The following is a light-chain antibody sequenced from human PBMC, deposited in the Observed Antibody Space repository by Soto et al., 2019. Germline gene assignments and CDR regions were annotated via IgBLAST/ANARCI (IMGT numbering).Light chain of an antibody. V-gene: IGKV3-15*01. Sequence: EIVMTQSPATLSVSPGDRVTLSCRARQSVSSNLAWYQQKPGQAPRLLIYGASTRATGIPARFSGSGSGTEFTLTISSLQSEDFAGYYCQQYNNWPLTFGGGTKVEIK. CDR1: QSVSSN. CDR3: QQYNNWPLT. CDR2: GAS. J-gene: IGKJ4*01.